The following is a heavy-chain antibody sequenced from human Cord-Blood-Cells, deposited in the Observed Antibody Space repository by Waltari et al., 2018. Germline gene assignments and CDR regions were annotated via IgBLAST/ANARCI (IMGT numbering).Heavy chain of an antibody. CDR3: AREEGDAFDI. V-gene: IGHV3-21*01. CDR1: GFTFSSFS. CDR2: ISSSSSYI. Sequence: EVQLVESGGGLVKPGGPLRLPCEALGFTFSSFSMTWVSQAPGKGLEWVSSISSSSSYIYYADSVKGRFTISRDNAKNSLYLQMNSLRAEDTAVYYCAREEGDAFDIWGQGTMVTVSS. J-gene: IGHJ3*02.